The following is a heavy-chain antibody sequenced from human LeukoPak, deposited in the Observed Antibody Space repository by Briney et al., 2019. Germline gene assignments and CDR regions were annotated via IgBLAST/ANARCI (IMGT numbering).Heavy chain of an antibody. CDR3: ARYPSRYDYVWGSYPPPYYYYMDV. CDR1: GFTFSNYS. V-gene: IGHV3-21*01. J-gene: IGHJ6*03. CDR2: ISSTSSYI. D-gene: IGHD3-16*02. Sequence: GGSLRLSCAASGFTFSNYSMNWVRQAPGQGLEWVSSISSTSSYIFYAESLKGRVTISRDNAKNSLYLQMNSLRAEDTAVYYCARYPSRYDYVWGSYPPPYYYYMDVWGKGTTVTVSS.